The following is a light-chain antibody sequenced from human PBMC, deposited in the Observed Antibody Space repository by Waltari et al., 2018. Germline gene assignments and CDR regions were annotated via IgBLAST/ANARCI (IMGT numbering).Light chain of an antibody. Sequence: QFPLTHPPSVPGSPGQSITISCPRSSSDLGGYSFVSWYQQHPGKAPKLMIYDVSHRPSGVSNRFSGSKSGNTASLTISGLQPEDEADYYCSSYTSIIPPFLFGTGTKVTVL. V-gene: IGLV2-14*01. CDR1: SSDLGGYSF. J-gene: IGLJ1*01. CDR3: SSYTSIIPPFL. CDR2: DVS.